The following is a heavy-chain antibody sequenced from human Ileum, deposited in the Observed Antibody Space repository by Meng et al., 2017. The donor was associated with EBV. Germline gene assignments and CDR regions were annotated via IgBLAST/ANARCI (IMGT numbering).Heavy chain of an antibody. CDR2: INTGNGET. V-gene: IGHV1-3*04. J-gene: IGHJ4*02. D-gene: IGHD6-19*01. CDR1: GHTFTSYA. Sequence: VQAGAAMKNPGATVEVFCKASGHTFTSYAMNWVRQAPGERLEWMGWINTGNGETKSSQKFQGRVTLTRDTSASKAYMELSSLRSEGTAVYYCASRPGIAVAGFDYWGQGTLVTVSS. CDR3: ASRPGIAVAGFDY.